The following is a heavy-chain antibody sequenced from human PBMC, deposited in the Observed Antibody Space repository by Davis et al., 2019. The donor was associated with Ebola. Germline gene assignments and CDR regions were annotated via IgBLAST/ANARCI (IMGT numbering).Heavy chain of an antibody. J-gene: IGHJ3*02. CDR3: ARDHYDSSGYGFDI. V-gene: IGHV3-48*02. CDR2: ISSSSSTI. Sequence: GGSLRLSCAASGFTFSSYNMNWVRQAPGKGLEWVSYISSSSSTIYYADSVKGRFTISRDNAKNSLYLQMNSLRDEDTAVYYCARDHYDSSGYGFDIWGQGTMVTVSS. CDR1: GFTFSSYN. D-gene: IGHD3-22*01.